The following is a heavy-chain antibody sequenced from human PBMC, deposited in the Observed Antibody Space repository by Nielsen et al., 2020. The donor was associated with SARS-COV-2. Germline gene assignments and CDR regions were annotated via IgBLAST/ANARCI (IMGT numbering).Heavy chain of an antibody. CDR3: ARDLVVGATTWYYMDV. Sequence: ASLKDSCKAAGYTFTSYAMHWVRQAPGQRLEWMGWINAGNGNTKYSQKFQGRVTITRDTSASTAYMELSSLRSEDTAVYYCARDLVVGATTWYYMDVWGKGNTVTVSS. V-gene: IGHV1-3*01. J-gene: IGHJ6*03. CDR2: INAGNGNT. D-gene: IGHD1-26*01. CDR1: GYTFTSYA.